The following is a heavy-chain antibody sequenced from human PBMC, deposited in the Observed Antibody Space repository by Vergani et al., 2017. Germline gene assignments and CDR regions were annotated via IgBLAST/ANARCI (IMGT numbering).Heavy chain of an antibody. CDR2: IYHSGST. CDR1: GGSISSGGYS. Sequence: QLQLQESGSGLVKPSQTLSLTCAVSGGSISSGGYSWSWIRQPPGKGLEWIGYIYHSGSTNYNPSLKSRVTISVDTSKNQFSLKLSSVTAADTAVYYCARIIGGYSPTNTYYFDYWGQGTLVTVSS. CDR3: ARIIGGYSPTNTYYFDY. D-gene: IGHD5-18*01. J-gene: IGHJ4*02. V-gene: IGHV4-30-2*02.